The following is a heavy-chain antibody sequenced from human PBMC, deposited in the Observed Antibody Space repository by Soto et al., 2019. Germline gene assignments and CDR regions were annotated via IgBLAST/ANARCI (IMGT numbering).Heavy chain of an antibody. Sequence: GGSLRLSCAASGFIFRTYVMHWVRQAPGKGLEWVAVVSKDGTFEAYTDSVKGRFTISRDNSESILFLQMNSLTTEDTAIYFCVTEGHSSGRAGIFDYWGPGTLVTVSS. CDR3: VTEGHSSGRAGIFDY. CDR2: VSKDGTFE. J-gene: IGHJ4*02. V-gene: IGHV3-30-3*01. CDR1: GFIFRTYV. D-gene: IGHD6-25*01.